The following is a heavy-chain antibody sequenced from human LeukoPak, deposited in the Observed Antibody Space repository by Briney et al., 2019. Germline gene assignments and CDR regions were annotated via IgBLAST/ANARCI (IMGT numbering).Heavy chain of an antibody. CDR2: IKSDGSGT. Sequence: GGSLRLSCAASGFTFSNYWMHWVRQAPGKGLVWVSRIKSDGSGTTYADSVKGRFTISRDNAKNMVYLQMNSLRAEDTAVYYCARDPFYGDADFDYWGQGTLVTVSS. CDR1: GFTFSNYW. J-gene: IGHJ4*02. V-gene: IGHV3-74*01. CDR3: ARDPFYGDADFDY. D-gene: IGHD4-17*01.